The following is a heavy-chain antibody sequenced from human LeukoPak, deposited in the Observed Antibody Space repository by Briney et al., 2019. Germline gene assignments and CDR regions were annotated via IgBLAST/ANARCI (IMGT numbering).Heavy chain of an antibody. CDR3: ARVLRYCSGGNCYSGGLGYMDV. D-gene: IGHD2-15*01. Sequence: GGSLRLSCAASGFTFSTYSMNWVRQAPGKGLEWISYISSLSGTKNYADSVKGRFTISRDNAKNSLYLQINRLRDEHTHGSNFARVLRYCSGGNCYSGGLGYMDVWGKGTTVTISS. J-gene: IGHJ6*03. CDR1: GFTFSTYS. V-gene: IGHV3-48*02. CDR2: ISSLSGTK.